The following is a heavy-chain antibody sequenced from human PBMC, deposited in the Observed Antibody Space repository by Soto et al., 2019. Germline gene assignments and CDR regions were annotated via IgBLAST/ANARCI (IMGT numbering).Heavy chain of an antibody. Sequence: GGSLRLSCAASGFTFSTYSMSWVRQTPGKGLEWVAHITASEGTTYYADSVKGRFTISRDTSRNTLYLQMNSLRAEDTAVYYCAKVGETITVFGVETRYYYHGMDVWGQGTTVTVSS. CDR2: ITASEGTT. V-gene: IGHV3-23*01. D-gene: IGHD3-3*01. CDR3: AKVGETITVFGVETRYYYHGMDV. CDR1: GFTFSTYS. J-gene: IGHJ6*02.